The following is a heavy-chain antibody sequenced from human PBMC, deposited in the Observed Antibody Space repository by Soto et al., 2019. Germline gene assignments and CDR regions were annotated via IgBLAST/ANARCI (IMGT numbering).Heavy chain of an antibody. CDR3: AKNQGVELVPLATVDCFDL. D-gene: IGHD2-21*01. J-gene: IGHJ5*02. V-gene: IGHV3-23*01. Sequence: GGSLTLSCAASGFIFENFGMSWVRQPPGKGLEWISSISGSGFKKYYADSVKGRFTISRDNSKSTVYLELNNLSAEDTAVYHCAKNQGVELVPLATVDCFDLWGQGSVVTVSS. CDR2: ISGSGFKK. CDR1: GFIFENFG.